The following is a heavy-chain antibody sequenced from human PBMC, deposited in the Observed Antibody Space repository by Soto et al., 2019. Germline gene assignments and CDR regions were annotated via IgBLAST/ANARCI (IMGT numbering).Heavy chain of an antibody. D-gene: IGHD2-15*01. V-gene: IGHV4-30-4*01. CDR1: GGSISSGDYY. CDR3: ATSSAQYCSGGSCYSPYNWFDP. Sequence: QVQLQESGPGLVKPSQTLSLTCTVSGGSISSGDYYWSWIRQPPGKGLEWIGYIYYSGSTYYNPSLKGRGTIAVDTSKTQFSPKLSSVTAADTAVYYCATSSAQYCSGGSCYSPYNWFDPWGQGTLVTVSS. CDR2: IYYSGST. J-gene: IGHJ5*02.